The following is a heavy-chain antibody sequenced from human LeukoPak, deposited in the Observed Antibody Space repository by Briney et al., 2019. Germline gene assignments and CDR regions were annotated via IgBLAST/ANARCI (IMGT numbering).Heavy chain of an antibody. Sequence: SETLSLTCTVSGGSISSYYWSWIRQPPGKGLEWIGYIYYSGSTNYNPSLKSRVTISVDTSKNQFSLKLSSVTAADTAVYYCARHGGSGSYQGYFDYWGQGTLVTVSS. CDR1: GGSISSYY. CDR2: IYYSGST. J-gene: IGHJ4*02. D-gene: IGHD3-10*01. CDR3: ARHGGSGSYQGYFDY. V-gene: IGHV4-59*08.